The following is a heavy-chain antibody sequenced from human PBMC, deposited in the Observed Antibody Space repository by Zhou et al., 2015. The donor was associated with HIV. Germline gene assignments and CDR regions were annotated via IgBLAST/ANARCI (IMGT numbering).Heavy chain of an antibody. J-gene: IGHJ5*02. CDR3: AREGYIAASFGGFDP. CDR1: DFTFSSHA. Sequence: QLLESGGGLVQPGGSLKLSCVGSDFTFSSHAASWVRQAPGKGLEWVANIKQDGTEKNYVDSVKGRFTISRDNAKNSLSLQMNSLRVEDTAVYYCAREGYIAASFGGFDPWGQGTLVTVSS. CDR2: IKQDGTEK. V-gene: IGHV3-7*01. D-gene: IGHD6-13*01.